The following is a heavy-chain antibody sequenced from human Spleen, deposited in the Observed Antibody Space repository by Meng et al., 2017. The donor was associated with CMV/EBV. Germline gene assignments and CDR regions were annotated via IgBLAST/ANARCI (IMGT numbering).Heavy chain of an antibody. J-gene: IGHJ5*02. CDR2: INHSGST. Sequence: SETLSLTCTVSGGSISSSSYYWGWIRQPPGKGLEWIGEINHSGSTNYNPSLKSRVTISVDTSKNQFSLKLSSVTAADTAVYYCARVGSSGWYPFPMYRWFDPWGQGTLVTVSS. V-gene: IGHV4-39*07. CDR3: ARVGSSGWYPFPMYRWFDP. D-gene: IGHD6-19*01. CDR1: GGSISSSSYY.